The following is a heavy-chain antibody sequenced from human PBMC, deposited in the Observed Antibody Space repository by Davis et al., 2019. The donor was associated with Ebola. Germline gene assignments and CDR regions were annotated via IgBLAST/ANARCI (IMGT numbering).Heavy chain of an antibody. D-gene: IGHD6-6*01. J-gene: IGHJ4*02. V-gene: IGHV4-34*01. CDR1: GGSFSGYY. CDR2: INHSGST. CDR3: ARVRKQLVLGTDY. Sequence: SETLSLTCAVYGGSFSGYYWSWIRQPPGKGLEWIGEINHSGSTYYNPSLKSRVTISVDTSKNQFSLKLSSVTAADTAVYYCARVRKQLVLGTDYRGQGTLVTVSS.